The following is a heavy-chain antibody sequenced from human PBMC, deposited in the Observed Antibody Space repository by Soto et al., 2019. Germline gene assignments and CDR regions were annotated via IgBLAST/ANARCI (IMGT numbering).Heavy chain of an antibody. D-gene: IGHD2-21*01. CDR3: ARTLFHFAISDHCPFDP. J-gene: IGHJ5*02. CDR2: TIPIFATT. V-gene: IGHV1-69*06. Sequence: RLVQSGPEVKKPGSSVKVSCKISARTFSSSGINWVRQVPGQGLEWMGATIPIFATTNYAQKIQDRVTTTADKSTGRSYMELRGLTANDSAMYYCARTLFHFAISDHCPFDPWGQGTLVTVSA. CDR1: ARTFSSSG.